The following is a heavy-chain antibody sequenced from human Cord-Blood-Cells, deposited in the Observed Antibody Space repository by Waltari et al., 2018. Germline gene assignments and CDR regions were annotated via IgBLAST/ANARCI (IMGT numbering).Heavy chain of an antibody. Sequence: EVQLVESGGGLVQPGGSLRLSCAASGFTFGSYEMTWVRQAPGKGLEWVSYISSSGSTIYYADSVKGRFTISRDNAKNSLYLQMNSLRAEDTAVYYCARVNDYGYYDAFDIWGQGTMVTVSS. CDR2: ISSSGSTI. V-gene: IGHV3-48*03. J-gene: IGHJ3*02. CDR3: ARVNDYGYYDAFDI. CDR1: GFTFGSYE. D-gene: IGHD4-17*01.